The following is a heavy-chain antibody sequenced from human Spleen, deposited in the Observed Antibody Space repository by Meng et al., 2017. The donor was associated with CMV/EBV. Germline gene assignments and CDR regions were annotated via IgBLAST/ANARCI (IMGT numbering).Heavy chain of an antibody. J-gene: IGHJ3*02. CDR3: ARIFTMVRGVIITLGAFDI. V-gene: IGHV4-38-2*02. CDR1: GYSISSGYY. Sequence: GSLRLSCTVSGYSISSGYYWGWIRQPPGKGLEWIGSIYHSGSTYYNPSLKSRVTISVDTSKNQFSLKLSSVTAADTAVYYCARIFTMVRGVIITLGAFDIWGQGTMVTVS. CDR2: IYHSGST. D-gene: IGHD3-10*01.